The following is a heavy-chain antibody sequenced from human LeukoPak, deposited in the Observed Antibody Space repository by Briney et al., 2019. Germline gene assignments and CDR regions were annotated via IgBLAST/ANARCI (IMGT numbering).Heavy chain of an antibody. D-gene: IGHD2-2*01. CDR1: GYTFTGYY. CDR2: IDPKSGAT. CDR3: ARGLRVSPAFDY. V-gene: IGHV1-2*02. J-gene: IGHJ4*02. Sequence: ASVKVSCKASGYTFTGYYMHWVRQAPGQGLEWMAWIDPKSGATNYAQRFQGRVTMTRDTSIITACMELSRLRSDDTAVYYCARGLRVSPAFDYWGQGTLVTVSS.